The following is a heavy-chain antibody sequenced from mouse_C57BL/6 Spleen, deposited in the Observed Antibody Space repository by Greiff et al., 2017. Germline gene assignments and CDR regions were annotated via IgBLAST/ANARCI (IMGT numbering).Heavy chain of an antibody. CDR3: ARVPVVATLREYDYAMDY. Sequence: VQLQQPGAELVKPGASVKMSCKASGYTFTSYWITWVKQRPGKGLEWIGDIYPGGGSTNYNEKFQSPATLTVDTSSSTAYMQLSSLTSEDSAVYYCARVPVVATLREYDYAMDYWGQGTSVTVSS. D-gene: IGHD1-1*01. CDR1: GYTFTSYW. V-gene: IGHV1-55*01. CDR2: IYPGGGST. J-gene: IGHJ4*01.